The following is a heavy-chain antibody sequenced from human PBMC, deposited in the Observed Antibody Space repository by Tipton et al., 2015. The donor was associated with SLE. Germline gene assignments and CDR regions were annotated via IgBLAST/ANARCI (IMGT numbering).Heavy chain of an antibody. Sequence: TLSLTCTVSGGSVSSSSYYWSWIRQPPGKGLEWIGHIYYSGSTYYNPSLKSRVTISVDTSKNQFSLKLSSVTAADTAVYYCARDKVGQYYDFWSGYSTGAFDIWGQGTMVTVSS. J-gene: IGHJ3*02. V-gene: IGHV4-39*07. CDR1: GGSVSSSSYY. CDR3: ARDKVGQYYDFWSGYSTGAFDI. D-gene: IGHD3-3*01. CDR2: IYYSGST.